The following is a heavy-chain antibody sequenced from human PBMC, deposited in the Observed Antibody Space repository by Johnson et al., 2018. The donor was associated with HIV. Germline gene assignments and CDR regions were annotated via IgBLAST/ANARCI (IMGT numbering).Heavy chain of an antibody. J-gene: IGHJ3*01. CDR1: GFTFSSYW. CDR3: ARELNSGNYDPWFERWESGAFDV. CDR2: IKQDGSEK. Sequence: VQLVESGGGLVQPGGSLRLSCAASGFTFSSYWMSWVRQAPGRGLEWVANIKQDGSEKYYVDSVKGRLIISRDTVNNSVYLQMNSLRGEDTAVYYCARELNSGNYDPWFERWESGAFDVWGQGTLVTVSS. V-gene: IGHV3-7*05. D-gene: IGHD1-26*01.